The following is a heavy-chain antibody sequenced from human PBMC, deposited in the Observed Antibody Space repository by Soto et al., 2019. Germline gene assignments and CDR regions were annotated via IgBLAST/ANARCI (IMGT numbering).Heavy chain of an antibody. J-gene: IGHJ4*02. D-gene: IGHD5-12*01. V-gene: IGHV3-21*06. CDR2: ISHASDYI. Sequence: GGSLRLSCAASGFTFSSYGMNWARQAPGKGLEWLSSISHASDYIHYADSVKGRFTISRDNAKNSLYLQMNNLRAEDSAIYYCARPFSGYVFYFDYWGQGTLVTSPQ. CDR1: GFTFSSYG. CDR3: ARPFSGYVFYFDY.